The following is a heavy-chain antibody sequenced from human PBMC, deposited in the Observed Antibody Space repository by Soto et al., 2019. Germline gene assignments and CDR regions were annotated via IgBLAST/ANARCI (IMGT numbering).Heavy chain of an antibody. J-gene: IGHJ4*02. CDR2: IYYSGST. D-gene: IGHD5-12*01. V-gene: IGHV4-59*01. CDR3: ARAYGGYADY. CDR1: GGSISSYY. Sequence: SETLSLTCTVSGGSISSYYWSWIRQPPGKRLEWIGYIYYSGSTNYNPSLKSRVTISVDTSKNQFSLKLSSVTAADTAVYHCARAYGGYADYWGQGALVTVSS.